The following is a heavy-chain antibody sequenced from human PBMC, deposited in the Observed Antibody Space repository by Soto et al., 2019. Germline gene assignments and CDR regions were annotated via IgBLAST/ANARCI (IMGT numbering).Heavy chain of an antibody. V-gene: IGHV3-33*08. CDR2: IWYDGSNK. CDR1: GFTSSSNG. Sequence: GWSLRLSFAASGFTSSSNGMHWVRQAPGKGLEWVAVIWYDGSNKYYADSVKGRFTISRDNSKNTLYLQMNSLRADDTAVYYCVRDDFGLGIDYWGLGTLVTVSS. J-gene: IGHJ4*02. D-gene: IGHD1-26*01. CDR3: VRDDFGLGIDY.